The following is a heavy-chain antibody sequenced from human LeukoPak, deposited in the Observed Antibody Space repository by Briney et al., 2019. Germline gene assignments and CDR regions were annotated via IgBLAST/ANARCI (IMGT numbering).Heavy chain of an antibody. D-gene: IGHD3-22*01. CDR2: ISSSSSTI. V-gene: IGHV3-48*01. J-gene: IGHJ3*02. CDR3: ARVVIVVAGGAFDI. CDR1: GFTFSSYS. Sequence: HSGGSLRLSCAASGFTFSSYSMNWVRQAPGKGLEWVSYISSSSSTIYYADSVKGRFTISRDNAKNSLYLQMNSLRAEDTAVYYCARVVIVVAGGAFDIWGQGTMVTVSS.